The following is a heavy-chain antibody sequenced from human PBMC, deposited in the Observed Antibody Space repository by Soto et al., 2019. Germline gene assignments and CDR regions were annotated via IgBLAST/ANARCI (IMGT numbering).Heavy chain of an antibody. CDR1: GGTFNRYA. D-gene: IGHD4-4*01. Sequence: SVKVSCKASGGTFNRYAITWVRQAPGRGLEWMGGIIPIFGAPNYAQQFQDRLTITADGSTTTAPMELSSLRSEDTAVYYCARAMTTFLVTIIIPRPPDYSCPTTLVTVS. J-gene: IGHJ4*02. V-gene: IGHV1-69*13. CDR3: ARAMTTFLVTIIIPRPPDY. CDR2: IIPIFGAP.